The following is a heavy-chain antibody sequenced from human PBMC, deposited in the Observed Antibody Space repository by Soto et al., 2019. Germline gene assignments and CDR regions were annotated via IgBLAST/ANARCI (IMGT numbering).Heavy chain of an antibody. V-gene: IGHV4-34*01. CDR2: INHSGST. D-gene: IGHD3-10*01. CDR3: ARERALLLWFGELIDLFAP. J-gene: IGHJ5*02. CDR1: GGSFSGYY. Sequence: SETLSLTCAVYGGSFSGYYWSWIRQPPGKGLEWIGEINHSGSTNYNPSLKSRVTISVDTSKNQFSLKLSSVTAADTAVYYCARERALLLWFGELIDLFAPWGQGTLVTVSS.